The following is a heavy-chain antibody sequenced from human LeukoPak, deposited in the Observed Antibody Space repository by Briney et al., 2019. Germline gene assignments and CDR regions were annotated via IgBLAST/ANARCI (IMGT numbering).Heavy chain of an antibody. CDR2: ISYDGNDK. D-gene: IGHD3-16*01. Sequence: GGSLRLSCAASGFTFSSYDMHWVRQAPGKGLEWVAVISYDGNDKHYADSVKGRFTISRDNSKNTLYLQMNSLRVEDTAVYYCAKDQYDYVRGESDYWGQGTLVTVSS. V-gene: IGHV3-30*18. CDR1: GFTFSSYD. CDR3: AKDQYDYVRGESDY. J-gene: IGHJ4*02.